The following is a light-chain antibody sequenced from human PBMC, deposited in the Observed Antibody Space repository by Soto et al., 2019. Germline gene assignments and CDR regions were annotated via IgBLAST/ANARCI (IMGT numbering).Light chain of an antibody. CDR2: GAS. V-gene: IGKV3D-15*01. J-gene: IGKJ4*01. CDR3: QQYDNWPLT. Sequence: EIVMTQSPATLSVSPGERATLSCRASQSVSSNLAWYQQKPGQAPRRLIYGASTRTTGIPARFSGSGSGTEFTSTVSNLQPEDFAVYYCQQYDNWPLTFGGGTKVEIK. CDR1: QSVSSN.